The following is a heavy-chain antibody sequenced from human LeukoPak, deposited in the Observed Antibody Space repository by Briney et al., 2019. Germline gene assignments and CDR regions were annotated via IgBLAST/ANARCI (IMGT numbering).Heavy chain of an antibody. J-gene: IGHJ6*03. CDR2: INTNTGNP. V-gene: IGHV7-4-1*02. Sequence: ASVKVSCKASGYTFTGYYMHWVRQAPGQGLEWMGWINTNTGNPTYAQGFTGRFVFSLDTSVSTAYLQISSLKAEDTAVYYCARAAYYDFWSGYYWEYYYYYMDVWGKGTTVTVSS. CDR1: GYTFTGYY. D-gene: IGHD3-3*01. CDR3: ARAAYYDFWSGYYWEYYYYYMDV.